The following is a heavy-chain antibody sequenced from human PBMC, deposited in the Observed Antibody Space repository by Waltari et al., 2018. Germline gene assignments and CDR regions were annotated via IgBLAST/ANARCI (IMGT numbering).Heavy chain of an antibody. V-gene: IGHV4-39*07. D-gene: IGHD6-13*01. J-gene: IGHJ6*02. CDR2: IYYSGST. CDR1: GGSISSSRYY. Sequence: QLQLQESGPGLVKPSETLSLTCTVSGGSISSSRYYWGWIRQPPGKGLEWIGSIYYSGSTYYNPSLKSRVTISVDTSKNQFSLKLSSVTAADTAVYYCARGKGVAAYGMDVWGQGTTVTVSS. CDR3: ARGKGVAAYGMDV.